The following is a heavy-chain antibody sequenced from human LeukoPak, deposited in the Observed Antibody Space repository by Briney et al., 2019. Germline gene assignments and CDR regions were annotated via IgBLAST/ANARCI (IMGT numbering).Heavy chain of an antibody. J-gene: IGHJ5*02. D-gene: IGHD4-17*01. CDR3: TRLRDEWFDP. Sequence: SVKVSCKASGGTFNTYAVSWVRQAPGQGLEWMGGIIPIFGTANYAQKFQGRVTITADESTNTAYMTLSSRTSEDTAVYYCTRLRDEWFDPWGQGTLVTVSS. CDR2: IIPIFGTA. V-gene: IGHV1-69*01. CDR1: GGTFNTYA.